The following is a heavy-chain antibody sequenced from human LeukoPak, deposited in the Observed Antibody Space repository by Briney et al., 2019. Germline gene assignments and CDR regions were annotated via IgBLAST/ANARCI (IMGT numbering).Heavy chain of an antibody. D-gene: IGHD6-19*01. Sequence: SETLSLTCTVSGGSISSSSYYWGWIRQPPGKGLEWIGSIYHSGSTYYNPSLKSRVTISVDTSKNQFSLKLSSVTAADTAVYYCARTYSSGWYDYYGMDVWGQGTTVTVSS. CDR3: ARTYSSGWYDYYGMDV. V-gene: IGHV4-39*01. J-gene: IGHJ6*02. CDR2: IYHSGST. CDR1: GGSISSSSYY.